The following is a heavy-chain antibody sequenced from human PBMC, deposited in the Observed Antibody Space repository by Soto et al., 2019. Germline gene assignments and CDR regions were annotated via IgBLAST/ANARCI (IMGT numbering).Heavy chain of an antibody. CDR2: INAGNGDT. CDR3: ARGALRLGCSGGSCPTWFDP. V-gene: IGHV1-3*01. D-gene: IGHD2-15*01. Sequence: ASVKVSCKASGDTFTAYTIHWVRQAPGQRLEWMGWINAGNGDTKYSQKFQGRVTFTRDTSASTAYMDLSSLRSEDTAVYYCARGALRLGCSGGSCPTWFDPWGQGTLVTVSS. J-gene: IGHJ5*02. CDR1: GDTFTAYT.